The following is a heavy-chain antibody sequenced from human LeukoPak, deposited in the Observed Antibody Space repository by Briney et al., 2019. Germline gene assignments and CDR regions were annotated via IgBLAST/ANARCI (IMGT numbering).Heavy chain of an antibody. V-gene: IGHV3-21*01. CDR3: ARDGDSSWYPNPDY. D-gene: IGHD6-13*01. J-gene: IGHJ4*02. Sequence: PGGSLRLSCAASGFTFSSYEMNWVRQAPGKGLDWVSSISSSSSYIYYADSVKGRFTISRDNAKNSLYLQMNSLRAEDTAVYYCARDGDSSWYPNPDYWGQGTLVTVSS. CDR1: GFTFSSYE. CDR2: ISSSSSYI.